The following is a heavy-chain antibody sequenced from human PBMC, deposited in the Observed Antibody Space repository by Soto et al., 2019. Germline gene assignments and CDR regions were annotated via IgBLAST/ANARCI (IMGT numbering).Heavy chain of an antibody. V-gene: IGHV1-3*01. Sequence: QVQLVQSGAEVKKPGASVKVSCKASGYTFTSYAMHWVRQAPGQRLEWMGWINAGNGNTKYSQKFQGRVTITRDTSSSNAYMELSSLRSEDTAVYYCARHYQQLAPLIGGQYYDYRGQGTLVTVSS. CDR2: INAGNGNT. D-gene: IGHD6-13*01. CDR3: ARHYQQLAPLIGGQYYDY. J-gene: IGHJ4*02. CDR1: GYTFTSYA.